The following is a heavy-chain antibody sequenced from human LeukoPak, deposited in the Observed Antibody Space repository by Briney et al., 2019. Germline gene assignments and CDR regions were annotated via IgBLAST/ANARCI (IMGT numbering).Heavy chain of an antibody. J-gene: IGHJ6*03. CDR3: GRERNAYYMDV. CDR2: IKADGST. CDR1: GFTFCNFW. V-gene: IGHV3-74*01. Sequence: GGSLRLSCAASGFTFCNFWMHGGRHGPEKGVGWVSDIKADGSTGYADSVKRRFTISRDNAKNTLYLQMSSLSSEDTAVYYCGRERNAYYMDVWGKGTTVTVSS.